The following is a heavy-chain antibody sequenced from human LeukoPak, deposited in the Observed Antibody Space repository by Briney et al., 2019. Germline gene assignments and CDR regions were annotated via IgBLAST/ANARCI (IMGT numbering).Heavy chain of an antibody. J-gene: IGHJ5*02. CDR2: IYTSGST. D-gene: IGHD2-2*01. Sequence: PSETLSLTCTVSGGSISSYYWSWIRQPAGKGLEWIGRIYTSGSTNYNPSLKSRVTMSVDTSKNQFSLKLSSVTAADKAVHYCARELSDIVVVPPAYNWFDPWGQGTLVTVSS. CDR1: GGSISSYY. V-gene: IGHV4-4*07. CDR3: ARELSDIVVVPPAYNWFDP.